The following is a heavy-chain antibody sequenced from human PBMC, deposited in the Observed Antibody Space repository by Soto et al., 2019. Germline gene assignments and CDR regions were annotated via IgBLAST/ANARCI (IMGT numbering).Heavy chain of an antibody. D-gene: IGHD7-27*01. J-gene: IGHJ4*02. CDR2: IYYSGST. Sequence: SETLSLTCTASGGSIRSRDSSWSWIRQPPGKGLEWIGYIYYSGSTDYDPSLKSRVTISVDTSKNQFSLKLSSVTAADTAVYYCARRWGTYFDFWGQGTLVTVSS. CDR3: ARRWGTYFDF. CDR1: GGSIRSRDSS. V-gene: IGHV4-61*08.